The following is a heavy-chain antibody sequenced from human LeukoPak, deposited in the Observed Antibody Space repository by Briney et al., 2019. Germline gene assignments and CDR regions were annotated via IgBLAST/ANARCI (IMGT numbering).Heavy chain of an antibody. CDR2: IYTSGST. D-gene: IGHD2-2*01. CDR1: GGSISSYY. V-gene: IGHV4-4*07. Sequence: SETLSLTCTVSGGSISSYYWSWIRQPAGKGLEWIGRIYTSGSTNYNPSLKSRVTMSVDTSKNQFSLKLSSVTAADTAVYYCARVGPTHCSSTSCYDLWYFDLWGRGTLVTVSS. CDR3: ARVGPTHCSSTSCYDLWYFDL. J-gene: IGHJ2*01.